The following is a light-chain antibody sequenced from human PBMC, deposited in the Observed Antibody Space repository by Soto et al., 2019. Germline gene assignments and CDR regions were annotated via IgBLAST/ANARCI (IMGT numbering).Light chain of an antibody. J-gene: IGLJ1*01. CDR3: CSDACSSTYV. Sequence: QSVLTQPASVSGSPGQSVTISCTRTSSDVGSFNFVSWYQQHPGKAPKVVIYEVTKRPSGVSNRFSGSKSGNTASLTIYGLQADDEADYYCCSDACSSTYVFGTGTKHTVL. CDR2: EVT. CDR1: SSDVGSFNF. V-gene: IGLV2-23*02.